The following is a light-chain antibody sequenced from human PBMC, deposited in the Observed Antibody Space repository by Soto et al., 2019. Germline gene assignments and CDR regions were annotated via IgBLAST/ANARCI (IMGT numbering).Light chain of an antibody. J-gene: IGKJ1*01. CDR2: KAS. CDR1: QSISSW. CDR3: QQYDNDSWT. V-gene: IGKV1-5*03. Sequence: DIQMTQSPSTLSASVGDRVIITCRASQSISSWLAWYQQKPGKAPNLLIYKASTLKSGVPSRFRGSGSGTEFTLTISSLQPDDFATYYCQQYDNDSWTFGQGPKVEIK.